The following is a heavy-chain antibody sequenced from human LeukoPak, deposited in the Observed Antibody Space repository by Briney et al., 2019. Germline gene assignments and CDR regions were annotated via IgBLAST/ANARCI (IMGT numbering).Heavy chain of an antibody. CDR1: GYNFTTFW. V-gene: IGHV5-51*01. CDR3: ARWGQRGVTVYAFDI. D-gene: IGHD2-21*02. Sequence: GESLKISCKVSGYNFTTFWIGWVRQMPGEGLEYMGIIYPGDSDTRYSTSFRGHVTISADKSINTAFLQWTSLKASDTAMYYCARWGQRGVTVYAFDIWGLGTMVTVSS. J-gene: IGHJ3*02. CDR2: IYPGDSDT.